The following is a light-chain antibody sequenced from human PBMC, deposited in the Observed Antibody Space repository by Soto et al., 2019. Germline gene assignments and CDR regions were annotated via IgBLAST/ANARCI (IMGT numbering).Light chain of an antibody. J-gene: IGLJ3*02. CDR2: EVS. CDR3: SSYTSTSTGV. Sequence: QSALTQPASVSGSPGQSITISCTGTSSDVGGYNHVSWYQQHPGKAPKLMIYEVSNRPSGVSNRFSGSKSGNMASLTISGLQAEDEADYYCSSYTSTSTGVFGGGTKLTVL. CDR1: SSDVGGYNH. V-gene: IGLV2-14*01.